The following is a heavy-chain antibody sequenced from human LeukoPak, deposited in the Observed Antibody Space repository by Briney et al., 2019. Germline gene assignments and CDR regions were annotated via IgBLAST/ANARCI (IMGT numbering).Heavy chain of an antibody. J-gene: IGHJ5*02. V-gene: IGHV1-18*01. Sequence: GASVKVSCKASGYTFTSYGISWVRQAPGQGLEWTGWISAYNGNTNYAQKLQGRVTMTTDTSTSTAYMELRSLRSDDTAVYYCARAGIAVAGTNGWFDPWGQGTLVTVSS. CDR2: ISAYNGNT. D-gene: IGHD6-19*01. CDR3: ARAGIAVAGTNGWFDP. CDR1: GYTFTSYG.